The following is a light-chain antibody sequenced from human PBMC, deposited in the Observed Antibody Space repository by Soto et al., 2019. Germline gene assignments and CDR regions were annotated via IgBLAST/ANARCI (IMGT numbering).Light chain of an antibody. V-gene: IGKV3-15*01. CDR2: GAY. Sequence: EIVMTQSPATLCVSPGERTTLSCGASQRVGNNLAWYQQKPGQAPRLLLYGAYTRATGIPARFSGSGSGTDFTLTISSLQSEDFAVYYCQHYNYWPPKTFGQGTKVDIK. CDR3: QHYNYWPPKT. CDR1: QRVGNN. J-gene: IGKJ1*01.